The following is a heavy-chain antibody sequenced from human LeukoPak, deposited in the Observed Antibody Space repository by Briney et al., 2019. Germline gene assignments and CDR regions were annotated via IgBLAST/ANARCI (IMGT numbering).Heavy chain of an antibody. CDR2: IIPIFGTA. D-gene: IGHD5-18*01. CDR1: GGTFSSYA. J-gene: IGHJ4*02. V-gene: IGHV1-69*13. Sequence: PGASVKVSCKASGGTFSSYAISWVRQAPGQGLEWMGGIIPIFGTANYAQKFQGRVTITADESTSTAYMELSSLRSEDTAVYYCARARDWAGYSYGFYYWGQGTLVTVSS. CDR3: ARARDWAGYSYGFYY.